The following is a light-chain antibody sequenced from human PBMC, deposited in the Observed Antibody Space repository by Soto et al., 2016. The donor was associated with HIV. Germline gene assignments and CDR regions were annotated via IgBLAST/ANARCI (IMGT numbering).Light chain of an antibody. V-gene: IGKV1-39*01. CDR1: QTISSY. Sequence: DIQMTQSPSSLSASVGDRVAITCRASQTISSYLNWYQQKPGKAPNLLIHDASSLQSGDPSRFSGSGSGTDFTLTINSLQPEDFGTYYCQQSYTIPFTFGGGTKVEIK. CDR3: QQSYTIPFT. CDR2: DAS. J-gene: IGKJ4*01.